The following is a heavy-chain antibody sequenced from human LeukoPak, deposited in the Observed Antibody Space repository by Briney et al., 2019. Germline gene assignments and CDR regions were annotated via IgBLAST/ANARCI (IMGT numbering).Heavy chain of an antibody. CDR2: ISGSGGST. D-gene: IGHD3-10*01. J-gene: IGHJ4*02. CDR3: AKDMFRVLLSRAPFDY. CDR1: GFTFSSYA. Sequence: GGSLRLSCAASGFTFSSYAMSWVRQAPGKGLEWVSAISGSGGSTYYADSVKGRFTISRDNSKNTLYLQMNSLRAEDTAVYYCAKDMFRVLLSRAPFDYWGQGTLVTVSS. V-gene: IGHV3-23*01.